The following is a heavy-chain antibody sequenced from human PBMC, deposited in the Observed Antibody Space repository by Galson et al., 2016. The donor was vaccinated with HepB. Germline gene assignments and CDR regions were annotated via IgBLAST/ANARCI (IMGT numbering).Heavy chain of an antibody. V-gene: IGHV3-53*01. J-gene: IGHJ3*02. CDR1: GFSLSDYY. Sequence: LRLSCAASGFSLSDYYMSWVRQTPGKGLEWVSVIHIGGSTYYGDSVKGRVTISRDDSKNTVYLQMNSLRAEDTAVYFCVRDTWKWGYNYASDASDIWGRGTMVTVSS. CDR2: IHIGGST. D-gene: IGHD5-18*01. CDR3: VRDTWKWGYNYASDASDI.